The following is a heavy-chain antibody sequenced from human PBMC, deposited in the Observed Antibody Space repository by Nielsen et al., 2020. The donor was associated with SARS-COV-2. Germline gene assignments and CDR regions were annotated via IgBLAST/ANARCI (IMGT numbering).Heavy chain of an antibody. CDR3: AGITMVRGAPLRYYYYMDV. CDR2: IYYSGST. J-gene: IGHJ6*03. Sequence: RQAPGKGLEWIGYIYYSGSTNYNPPLKSRVTISVDTSKNQFSLKLSSVTAADTAVYYCAGITMVRGAPLRYYYYMDVWGKGTTVTVSS. V-gene: IGHV4-59*01. D-gene: IGHD3-10*01.